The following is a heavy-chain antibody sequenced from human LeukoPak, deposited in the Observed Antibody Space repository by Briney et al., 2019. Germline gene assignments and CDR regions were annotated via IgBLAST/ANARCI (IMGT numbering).Heavy chain of an antibody. CDR2: INPNSGGT. Sequence: SEKVSCKASGYTFTGYYMHWVRQAPGQGLELMGWINPNSGGTNYAQKFQGRVTMTRDTSISTAYMELSRLRSDDTAAYSCARTRITMIVVVVLGAYGMDVWGQGTTVTVSS. CDR1: GYTFTGYY. CDR3: ARTRITMIVVVVLGAYGMDV. V-gene: IGHV1-2*02. J-gene: IGHJ6*02. D-gene: IGHD3-22*01.